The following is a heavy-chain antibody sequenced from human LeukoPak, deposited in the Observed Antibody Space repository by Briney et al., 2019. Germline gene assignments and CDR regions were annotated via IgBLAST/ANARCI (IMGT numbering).Heavy chain of an antibody. Sequence: PSETLTLTCTASGGSISSYYWSWIRQPPGKGLEWIGYIYTSGSTNYNPSLKSRVTISVDTSKNQISLKLSSVNAADTDVYYCARLRYCSSTSCSYEGYNWFDPWGQGTLVTVSS. D-gene: IGHD2-2*01. J-gene: IGHJ5*02. CDR3: ARLRYCSSTSCSYEGYNWFDP. V-gene: IGHV4-4*09. CDR1: GGSISSYY. CDR2: IYTSGST.